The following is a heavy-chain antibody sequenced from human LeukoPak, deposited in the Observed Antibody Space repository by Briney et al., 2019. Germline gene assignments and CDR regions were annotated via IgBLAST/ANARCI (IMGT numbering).Heavy chain of an antibody. J-gene: IGHJ3*02. CDR1: GFTFSSYD. CDR3: AKHYGPDAFDI. V-gene: IGHV3-30*18. D-gene: IGHD4-17*01. CDR2: ISYDGGNK. Sequence: PGRSLRLSCAASGFTFSSYDMHWVRQAPGKGLEWVTLISYDGGNKYYGDSVKGRFTISRDNSKNTLYPQMNSLRAEDTAVYYCAKHYGPDAFDIWGQGTMVTVSS.